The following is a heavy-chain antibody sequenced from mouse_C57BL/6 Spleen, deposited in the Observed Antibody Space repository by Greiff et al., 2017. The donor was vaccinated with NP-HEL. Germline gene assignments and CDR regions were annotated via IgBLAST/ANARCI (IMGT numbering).Heavy chain of an antibody. CDR1: GFTFSSYA. Sequence: EVQRVESGEGLVKPGGSLKLSCAASGFTFSSYAMSWVRQTPEKRLEWVAYISSGGDYIYYADTVKGRFTISRDNARNTLYLQMSSLKSEDTAMYYCTRDYDGSREGYFDVWGTGTTVTVSS. V-gene: IGHV5-9-1*02. CDR2: ISSGGDYI. J-gene: IGHJ1*03. D-gene: IGHD1-1*01. CDR3: TRDYDGSREGYFDV.